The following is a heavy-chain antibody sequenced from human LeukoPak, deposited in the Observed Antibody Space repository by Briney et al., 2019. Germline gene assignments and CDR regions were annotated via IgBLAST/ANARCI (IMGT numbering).Heavy chain of an antibody. D-gene: IGHD1-26*01. Sequence: SETLSLTCTVSGGSTSSSSYYWGWFRQPPGKGLEWIGSIYYSGSTYYNPSLRSRVTISLDTSRNQFSLKLNSVTAADTAVYYCAKGRYGKEYYYMDVWGKGTTVTISS. J-gene: IGHJ6*03. CDR2: IYYSGST. V-gene: IGHV4-39*07. CDR3: AKGRYGKEYYYMDV. CDR1: GGSTSSSSYY.